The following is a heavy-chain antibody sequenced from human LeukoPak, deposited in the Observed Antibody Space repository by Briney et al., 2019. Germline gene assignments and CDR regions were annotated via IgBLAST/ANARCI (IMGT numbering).Heavy chain of an antibody. CDR2: IYPGDSDT. D-gene: IGHD3-22*01. J-gene: IGHJ3*02. CDR3: ARLPYYYDSSGYQLDAFDI. V-gene: IGHV5-51*01. Sequence: GESLKISCKGSGYSFTSYWIGWVRQMPGKGLEWMGIIYPGDSDTRYSPSFQGQDTISADKSISTAYLQWSSLKASDTAMYYCARLPYYYDSSGYQLDAFDIWGQGTMVTVSS. CDR1: GYSFTSYW.